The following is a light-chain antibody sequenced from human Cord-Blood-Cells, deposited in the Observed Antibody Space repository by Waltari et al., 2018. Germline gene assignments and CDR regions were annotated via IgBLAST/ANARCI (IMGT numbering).Light chain of an antibody. J-gene: IGLJ1*01. Sequence: QSVLTQPPSASGTPGQRVTISCSGSSSNIGSNYVYWYKQLPGTAPKLLIYRNNQRPSGVPDRFSGSKAGPSASLAISGLRAEDEADYYCAAWDDSLSGYVFGTGTKVTVL. V-gene: IGLV1-47*01. CDR3: AAWDDSLSGYV. CDR2: RNN. CDR1: SSNIGSNY.